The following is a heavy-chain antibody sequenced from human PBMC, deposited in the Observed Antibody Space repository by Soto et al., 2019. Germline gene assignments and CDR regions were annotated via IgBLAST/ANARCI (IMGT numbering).Heavy chain of an antibody. Sequence: PGGSLRLSCAASGFTFSSYGMHWVRQAPGKGLEWVAVISYDGSNKYYADSVKGRFTISRDNSKNTLYLQMNSLRAEDTAVYYCARTPTGGYSYDHYWDYWGQGPLVTVSS. J-gene: IGHJ4*02. D-gene: IGHD5-18*01. CDR3: ARTPTGGYSYDHYWDY. V-gene: IGHV3-30*03. CDR1: GFTFSSYG. CDR2: ISYDGSNK.